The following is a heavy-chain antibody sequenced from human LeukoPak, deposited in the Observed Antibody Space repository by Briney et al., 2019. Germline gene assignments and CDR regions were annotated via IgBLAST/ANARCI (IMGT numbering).Heavy chain of an antibody. J-gene: IGHJ4*02. CDR3: ARGRTTGTTDYFDY. D-gene: IGHD1-1*01. CDR1: GFVFSSYG. CDR2: IWYDGCNQ. V-gene: IGHV3-33*01. Sequence: PGGSLRVSCAASGFVFSSYGMHWVRQAPGKRLEWVAVIWYDGCNQYYTDSVKGRFTISRDNSKNTLYLQMNSLRAEDTAVYYCARGRTTGTTDYFDYWGQGTPVTVSS.